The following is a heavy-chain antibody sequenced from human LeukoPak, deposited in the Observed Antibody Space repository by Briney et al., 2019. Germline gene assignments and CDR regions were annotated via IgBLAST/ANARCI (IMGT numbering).Heavy chain of an antibody. D-gene: IGHD2-2*01. V-gene: IGHV1-69*04. Sequence: SVKVSCKASGYTFTSYGISWVRQAPGQGLEWMGRIIPILGIANYAQKFQGRVTITADKSTSTAYMELSSLRSEDTAVYYRASGYCSSTSCTARIWGQGTLVTVSS. CDR3: ASGYCSSTSCTARI. J-gene: IGHJ4*02. CDR2: IIPILGIA. CDR1: GYTFTSYG.